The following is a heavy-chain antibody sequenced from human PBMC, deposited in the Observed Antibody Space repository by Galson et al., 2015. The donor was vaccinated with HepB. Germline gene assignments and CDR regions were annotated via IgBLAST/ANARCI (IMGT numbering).Heavy chain of an antibody. CDR2: INPSGGST. V-gene: IGHV1-46*03. CDR3: ARSDPSSTMVRGVITGGFDY. Sequence: SVKVSCKASGYTFTSYYMHWVRQAPGQGLEWMGIINPSGGSTSYAQKSQGRVTMTRDTSTSTVYKELSSLRSEDTAVYYCARSDPSSTMVRGVITGGFDYWGQGTLVTVSS. D-gene: IGHD3-10*01. J-gene: IGHJ4*02. CDR1: GYTFTSYY.